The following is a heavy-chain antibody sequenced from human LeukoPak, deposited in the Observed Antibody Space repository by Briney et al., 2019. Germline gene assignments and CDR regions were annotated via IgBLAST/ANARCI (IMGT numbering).Heavy chain of an antibody. J-gene: IGHJ4*02. CDR1: GYTFTGYS. D-gene: IGHD3-10*01. CDR2: INPNSGGT. CDR3: ARDSGSGSYQTAIDY. V-gene: IGHV1-2*02. Sequence: ASVKVSCKASGYTFTGYSMHWVRQAPGQGLEWMGWINPNSGGTNYAQKFQGRVTMTRDTSISTAYMELSRLRSDDTAVYYCARDSGSGSYQTAIDYWGQGTLVTVSS.